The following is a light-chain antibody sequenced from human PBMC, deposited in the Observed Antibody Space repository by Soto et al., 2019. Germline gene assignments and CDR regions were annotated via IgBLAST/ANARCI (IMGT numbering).Light chain of an antibody. CDR2: AAS. CDR1: QGISSY. J-gene: IGKJ1*01. CDR3: QQYYSYPPVA. Sequence: AIRMTQSPSSLSASTGDRVTITCRASQGISSYLAWYQQKPGKAPKLLIYAASTLQSGVPSRFSGSGSGTDFTLTISCLQSEDVATYYCQQYYSYPPVAVGQGTKVEIK. V-gene: IGKV1-8*01.